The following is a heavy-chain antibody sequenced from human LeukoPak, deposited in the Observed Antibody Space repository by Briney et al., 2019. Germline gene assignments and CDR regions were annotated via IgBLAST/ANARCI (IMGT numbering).Heavy chain of an antibody. J-gene: IGHJ4*02. Sequence: GGSLRLSCAASRFTFSSYWMSWVRQAPGKGLEWVSYISSSSSTIYYADSVKGRFTISRDNAKNSLYLQMNSLRAEDTAVYYCARSTMATITYFDYWGQGTLVTVSS. CDR3: ARSTMATITYFDY. CDR1: RFTFSSYW. CDR2: ISSSSSTI. D-gene: IGHD5-24*01. V-gene: IGHV3-48*01.